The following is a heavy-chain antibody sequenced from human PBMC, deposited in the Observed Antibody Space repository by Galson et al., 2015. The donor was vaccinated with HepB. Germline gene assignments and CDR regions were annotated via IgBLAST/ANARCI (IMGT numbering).Heavy chain of an antibody. CDR1: GYTFTSYG. J-gene: IGHJ4*02. Sequence: SVKVSCKASGYTFTSYGISWVRQAPRQGLEWMGWISAYNGNTNYAQKLQGRVTMTTDTSTSTAYMELRSLRSDDTAVYYCARDRSLVPAALAPRSDYWGQGTLVTVSS. D-gene: IGHD2-2*01. CDR2: ISAYNGNT. CDR3: ARDRSLVPAALAPRSDY. V-gene: IGHV1-18*04.